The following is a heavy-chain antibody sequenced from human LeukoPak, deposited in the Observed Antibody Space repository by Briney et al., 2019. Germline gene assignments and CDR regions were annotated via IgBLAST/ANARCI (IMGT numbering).Heavy chain of an antibody. CDR2: INGDGRNS. D-gene: IGHD3-16*01. V-gene: IGHV3-74*01. CDR1: GFTFTTYW. CDR3: ARTSPTSHFDF. Sequence: QPGGSLRLSCVASGFTFTTYWMHWVRQAPGKGLVWVSRINGDGRNSNYADSVKGRFTISRDNARNTLYLQMNGLRAEDTALYYCARTSPTSHFDFWGQGTLVTVSS. J-gene: IGHJ4*02.